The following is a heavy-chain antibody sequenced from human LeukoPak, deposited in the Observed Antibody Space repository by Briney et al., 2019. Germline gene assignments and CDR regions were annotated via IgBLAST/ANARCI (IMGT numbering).Heavy chain of an antibody. V-gene: IGHV4-31*03. CDR1: GGSISSADYY. D-gene: IGHD2-15*01. CDR3: ARDRWELLSNSYHYCGLDV. CDR2: IYYSGST. Sequence: SQTLSLTCTVSGGSISSADYYWSWIRQHPGKGLEWIGYIYYSGSTYYNPSLKSRVTISVDTSKNQFSLKLSSVTAADTAVYYCARDRWELLSNSYHYCGLDVWGQGTTVTVSS. J-gene: IGHJ6*02.